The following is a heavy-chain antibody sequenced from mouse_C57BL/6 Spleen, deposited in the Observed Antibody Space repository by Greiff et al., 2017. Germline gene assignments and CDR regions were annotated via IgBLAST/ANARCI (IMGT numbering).Heavy chain of an antibody. CDR3: ARGYGSSYNYAMDY. J-gene: IGHJ4*01. CDR2: IDPNSGGT. V-gene: IGHV1-72*01. Sequence: QVQLKQSGAELVKPGASVKLSCKASGYTFTSYWMHWVKQRPGRGLEWIGRIDPNSGGTKYNEKFKSKATLTVDKPSSTAYMQLSSLTSEDSAVYDCARGYGSSYNYAMDYWGQGTSVTVSS. CDR1: GYTFTSYW. D-gene: IGHD1-1*01.